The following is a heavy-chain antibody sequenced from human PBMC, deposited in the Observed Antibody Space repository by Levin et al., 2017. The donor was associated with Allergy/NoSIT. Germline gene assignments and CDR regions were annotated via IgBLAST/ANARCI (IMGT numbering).Heavy chain of an antibody. J-gene: IGHJ4*02. CDR3: ARVPHRLRYSNSEGGFDY. V-gene: IGHV4-61*01. Sequence: SETLSLTCTVSGGSVSSASYYWNWIRQPPGKGLEWIGYFYYSGNTNYNPSLKSRVTISVDTSKNQFSLKLSSVTAADTAVYYCARVPHRLRYSNSEGGFDYWGQGTLVTVSS. CDR1: GGSVSSASYY. D-gene: IGHD6-6*01. CDR2: FYYSGNT.